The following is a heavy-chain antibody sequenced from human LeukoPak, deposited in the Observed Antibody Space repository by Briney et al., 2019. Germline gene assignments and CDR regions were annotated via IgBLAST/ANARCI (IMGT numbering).Heavy chain of an antibody. J-gene: IGHJ3*02. CDR2: IYSVGST. V-gene: IGHV3-53*01. CDR3: ARAPYGPSHAFDI. CDR1: GFTVSSNY. Sequence: GGSLRLSCAASGFTVSSNYMSWVRQARGKGLEWVSVIYSVGSTYQAHSVTGRFTNSRDNSKNTLYLQMNSLRAEDTAVYYCARAPYGPSHAFDIWGQGTMVTVSS. D-gene: IGHD3-10*01.